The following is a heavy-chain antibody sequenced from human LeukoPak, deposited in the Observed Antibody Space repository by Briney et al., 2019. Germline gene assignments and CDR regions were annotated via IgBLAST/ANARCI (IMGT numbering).Heavy chain of an antibody. CDR1: GGSISTYY. J-gene: IGHJ5*02. CDR2: VFHTGST. V-gene: IGHV4-59*12. CDR3: ARGIWFGELLGWFDP. D-gene: IGHD3-10*01. Sequence: PSETLSLTCSAAGGSISTYYWSWIRQPPGKGLEWIGNVFHTGSTNYNPSLESRVTMSVDTSKNQFSLKLSSVTAADTAVYYCARGIWFGELLGWFDPWGQGTLVTVSS.